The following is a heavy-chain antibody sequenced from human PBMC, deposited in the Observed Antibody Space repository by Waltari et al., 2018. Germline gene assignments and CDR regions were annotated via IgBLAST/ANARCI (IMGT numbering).Heavy chain of an antibody. CDR3: AKDAFGNTYLDF. CDR1: GFTFSIFG. Sequence: QVNLVESGGGVVQPGGSLRLSCATSGFTFSIFGMHWVRQAPGKGLEWVVLNWFDGSDKFYAESVRGRFTITRDNSARTLYLDMDSLRLDDTAMYYCAKDAFGNTYLDFWGQGTLVTVSS. CDR2: NWFDGSDK. J-gene: IGHJ4*02. D-gene: IGHD2-2*02. V-gene: IGHV3-30*02.